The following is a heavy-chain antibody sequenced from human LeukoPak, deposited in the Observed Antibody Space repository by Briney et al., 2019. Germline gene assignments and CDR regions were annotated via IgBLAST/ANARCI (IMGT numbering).Heavy chain of an antibody. CDR2: MYYDGTT. V-gene: IGHV4-39*01. Sequence: SETLSLACTVSGGSIFSTSFYWGWIRQPPGKGLERIGSMYYDGTTYHNPSLKRRITISVDTSNSQFSLRLTSVTAADTAVYFCARRSDSGSDDGEDYFDSWGRGTLATVSS. D-gene: IGHD1-26*01. CDR3: ARRSDSGSDDGEDYFDS. J-gene: IGHJ4*02. CDR1: GGSIFSTSFY.